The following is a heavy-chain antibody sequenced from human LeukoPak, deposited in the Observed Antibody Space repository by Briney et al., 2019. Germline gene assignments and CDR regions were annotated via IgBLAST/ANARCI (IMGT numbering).Heavy chain of an antibody. CDR3: ARDLRAGLYYYYMDV. J-gene: IGHJ6*03. D-gene: IGHD5-24*01. Sequence: ASVKVSCKASGYTFTSYDINWVRQAAGQGPEWMGWMNPNSGNTGYAQKFQGRVTMTRNTSISTAYMELSSLRSEDTAVYYCARDLRAGLYYYYMDVWGKGTTVTVSS. V-gene: IGHV1-8*01. CDR1: GYTFTSYD. CDR2: MNPNSGNT.